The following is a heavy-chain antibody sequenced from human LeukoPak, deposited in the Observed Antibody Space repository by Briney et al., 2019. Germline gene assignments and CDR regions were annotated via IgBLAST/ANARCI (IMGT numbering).Heavy chain of an antibody. Sequence: GGSLRLSCAASGFTFSSYAMHWVRQAPGKGLEWVAVISYDGSNKYYADSVKGRFTISRDNSKNTLYLQMNSLRAEDTAVYYCATTRFFDYWGQGTLVTVSS. J-gene: IGHJ4*02. CDR1: GFTFSSYA. CDR2: ISYDGSNK. CDR3: ATTRFFDY. D-gene: IGHD1-14*01. V-gene: IGHV3-30-3*01.